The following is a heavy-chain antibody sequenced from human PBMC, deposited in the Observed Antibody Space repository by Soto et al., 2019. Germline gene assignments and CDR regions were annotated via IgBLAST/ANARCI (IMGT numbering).Heavy chain of an antibody. CDR1: GFTFSDYD. CDR2: ISNNGAHT. D-gene: IGHD6-13*01. CDR3: ARRASGSWWPNVHVGV. V-gene: IGHV3-64*01. Sequence: AQLVESGGGLVKPGGSLRLSCAASGFTFSDYDMRWVRQAPGKGLEYVSGISNNGAHTDYAKSVKGRFTISRDNSQNTLYREIGSLRAEDLVIYYCARRASGSWWPNVHVGVWGKGTTVTVSS. J-gene: IGHJ6*04.